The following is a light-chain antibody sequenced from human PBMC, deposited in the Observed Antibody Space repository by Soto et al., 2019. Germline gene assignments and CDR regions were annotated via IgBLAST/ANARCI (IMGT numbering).Light chain of an antibody. CDR1: QGISSY. J-gene: IGKJ2*01. V-gene: IGKV1-9*01. Sequence: DIQLTQSPSFLSASVGDRVTITCRASQGISSYLAWYQQKPGKAPQLLIYAASTLHNGVPSRFSGSGSGTEFTLTISSLQPADFATYYCQQLKSNPPYTFGQGTKLEMK. CDR3: QQLKSNPPYT. CDR2: AAS.